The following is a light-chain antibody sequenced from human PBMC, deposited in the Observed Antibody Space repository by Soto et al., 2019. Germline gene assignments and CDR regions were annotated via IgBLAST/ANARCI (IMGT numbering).Light chain of an antibody. CDR2: GAS. J-gene: IGKJ1*01. V-gene: IGKV3-20*01. Sequence: ETVLTQSPGSLSLSLGDRATLSCRASQTVSNSYLAWYQQKPGQAPRLLIYGASSRATGIPDRFSGSGSGTGFTLTISRLEPEDFAVYYCQQYGSSPPTFGQGTKVDIK. CDR1: QTVSNSY. CDR3: QQYGSSPPT.